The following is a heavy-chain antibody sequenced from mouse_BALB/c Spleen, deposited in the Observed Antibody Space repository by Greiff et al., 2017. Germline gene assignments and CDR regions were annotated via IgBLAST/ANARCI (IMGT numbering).Heavy chain of an antibody. D-gene: IGHD1-1*01. CDR3: ARLHYGSSLDY. CDR1: GYTFTNYW. J-gene: IGHJ2*01. V-gene: IGHV1-63*02. CDR2: IYPGGGYT. Sequence: VQLQQSGAELVRPGTSVKISCKASGYTFTNYWLGWVKQRPGHGLEWIGDIYPGGGYTNYNEKFKGKATLTADTSSSTAYMQLSSLTSEDSAVYFCARLHYGSSLDYWGQGTTLTVSS.